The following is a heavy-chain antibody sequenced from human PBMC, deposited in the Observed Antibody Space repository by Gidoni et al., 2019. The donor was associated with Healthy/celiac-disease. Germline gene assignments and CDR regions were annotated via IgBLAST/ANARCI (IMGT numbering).Heavy chain of an antibody. CDR3: TRDWRAAAGRGADY. CDR2: IRSKAYGGTT. V-gene: IGHV3-49*04. J-gene: IGHJ4*02. D-gene: IGHD6-13*01. Sequence: EVQLVESGGGLVQPGRSLRLSCTASGFTFGDYAMSWVRQAPGKGLEWVGFIRSKAYGGTTEYAASVKGRFTISRDDSKSIAYLQMNSLKTEDTAVYYCTRDWRAAAGRGADYWGQGTLVTVSS. CDR1: GFTFGDYA.